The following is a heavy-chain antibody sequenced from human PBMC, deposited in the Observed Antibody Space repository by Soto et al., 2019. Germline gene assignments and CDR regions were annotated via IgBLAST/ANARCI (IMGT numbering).Heavy chain of an antibody. CDR1: GFTVSSYG. D-gene: IGHD6-13*01. CDR3: ARGNFFNQKGHVTGYSSSWLGYYYYYYGMDV. Sequence: PGEPRRRSWAASGFTVSSYGMHWVCPAPGKGLEWLAVISYDGSNNYCADSVKGRFTSSRDNSKNTLYLQMNSLRAEDTAVYYCARGNFFNQKGHVTGYSSSWLGYYYYYYGMDVWGQGTTVTASS. CDR2: ISYDGSNN. J-gene: IGHJ6*02. V-gene: IGHV3-30-3*01.